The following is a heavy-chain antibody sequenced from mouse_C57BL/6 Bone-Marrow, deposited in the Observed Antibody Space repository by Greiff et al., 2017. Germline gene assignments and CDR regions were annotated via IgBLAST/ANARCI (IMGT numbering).Heavy chain of an antibody. D-gene: IGHD2-3*01. V-gene: IGHV10-1*01. J-gene: IGHJ3*01. CDR2: IRSKSNNYAT. CDR3: GRHRWSSFAY. Sequence: EVQLVESGGGLVQPKGSLKLSCAASGFSFNTYAMNWVRQAPGKGLEWVARIRSKSNNYATYYADSVKDRFTISRDDSESMLYLQMNNLKTEDTAMYYCGRHRWSSFAYWGQGTLVTVSA. CDR1: GFSFNTYA.